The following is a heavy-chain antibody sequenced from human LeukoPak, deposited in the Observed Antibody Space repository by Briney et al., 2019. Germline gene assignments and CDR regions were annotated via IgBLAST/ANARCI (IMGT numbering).Heavy chain of an antibody. J-gene: IGHJ4*02. V-gene: IGHV4-4*02. D-gene: IGHD2-2*03. CDR1: GGSLTTGASLTNAHW. CDR2: IYRPATT. CDR3: ARHSRLDKSSLSWADY. Sequence: PSETLSLTCAVSGGSLTTGASLTNAHWFSWVRQPPGKGLEWIGEIYRPATTNYNPSLNSRVTISLDTSKNQFSLRLSSVTAADTAVYYCARHSRLDKSSLSWADYWGQGTLVTVSS.